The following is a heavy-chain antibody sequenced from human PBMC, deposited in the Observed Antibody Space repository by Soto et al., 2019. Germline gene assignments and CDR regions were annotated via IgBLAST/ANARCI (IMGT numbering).Heavy chain of an antibody. CDR2: IVPSLDTT. J-gene: IGHJ6*02. CDR1: GGTFSSSG. D-gene: IGHD2-21*02. V-gene: IGHV1-69*09. CDR3: ARWPGPRGTAEPYAVDV. Sequence: QVQLVQSGTEVNKPGSSVKVSCKASGGTFSSSGFSWVRQAPGQGLEWMGMIVPSLDTTKYAQKFQAVVTIPADQFTSTAYMELSSLRSEDTAVYYCARWPGPRGTAEPYAVDVWGHGPRVIVSS.